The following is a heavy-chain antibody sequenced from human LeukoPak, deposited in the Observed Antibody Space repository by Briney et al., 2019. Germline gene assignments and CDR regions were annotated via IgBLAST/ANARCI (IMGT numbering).Heavy chain of an antibody. CDR1: GFTFSSHW. J-gene: IGHJ4*01. CDR3: ARDKVTD. CDR2: INQDGSEK. Sequence: PGGSLRLSCAASGFTFSSHWMSWVRQTPGEGLEWVAHINQDGSEKYYVDSVKGRFTISRDNAKNSLHLQVNSLRSEDTAVYYCARDKVTDWGHGALVTVSS. V-gene: IGHV3-7*01.